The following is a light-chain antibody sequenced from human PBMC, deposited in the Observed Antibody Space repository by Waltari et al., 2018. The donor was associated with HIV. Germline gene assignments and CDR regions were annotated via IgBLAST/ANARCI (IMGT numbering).Light chain of an antibody. CDR2: DVS. Sequence: QSALTQPRSVSGSPGQSVTISCTGTSSDVGAYNYVSWYQQHPGKAPKLMIYDVSNRPSGVSNRLSGSKSGNTASLTISGLQAEDEADYYCSSYTSSSTVVFGGGTKLTVL. V-gene: IGLV2-14*03. CDR3: SSYTSSSTVV. J-gene: IGLJ3*02. CDR1: SSDVGAYNY.